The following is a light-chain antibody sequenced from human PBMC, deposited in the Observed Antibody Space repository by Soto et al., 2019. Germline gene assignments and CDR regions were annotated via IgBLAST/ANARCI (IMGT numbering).Light chain of an antibody. Sequence: DIQLPQSPPSLSSCLLDLVTISCRASQGVSRWLAWYQHKPGKAPKSLIYAASTLQSGVPSRFSGSGSGTDFTLTISSLQPEDFATYYCQQYDTYPLTFGQGTRLEIK. CDR2: AAS. V-gene: IGKV1D-16*01. J-gene: IGKJ5*01. CDR3: QQYDTYPLT. CDR1: QGVSRW.